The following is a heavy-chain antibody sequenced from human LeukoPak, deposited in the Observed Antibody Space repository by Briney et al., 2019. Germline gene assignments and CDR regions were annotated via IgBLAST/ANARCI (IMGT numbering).Heavy chain of an antibody. J-gene: IGHJ4*02. CDR3: ARAPSGYSGSESTTSFDF. CDR1: GGSIGGHY. CDR2: ISYTGRA. D-gene: IGHD5-12*01. V-gene: IGHV4-59*11. Sequence: SETLSLTCNVSGGSIGGHYWTWIRQPPGKGLEWIGYISYTGRATYHPSLTSPVPMSVDTSKNQFCLRLSSVTAADTAVYYCARAPSGYSGSESTTSFDFWGQGTLVTVSS.